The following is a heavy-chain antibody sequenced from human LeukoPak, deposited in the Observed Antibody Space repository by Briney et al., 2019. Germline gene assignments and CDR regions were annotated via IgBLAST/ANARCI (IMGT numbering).Heavy chain of an antibody. J-gene: IGHJ3*02. CDR1: GFTFSSYG. Sequence: GSLRLSCAASGFTFSSYGMRWVRQPPGKGLEWIGEINHSGSTNYNPSLKSRVTISVDTSKNQFSLKLSSVTAADTAVYYCARIIWGSYSRRSAFDIWGQGTMVTVSS. CDR3: ARIIWGSYSRRSAFDI. CDR2: INHSGST. D-gene: IGHD1-26*01. V-gene: IGHV4-34*01.